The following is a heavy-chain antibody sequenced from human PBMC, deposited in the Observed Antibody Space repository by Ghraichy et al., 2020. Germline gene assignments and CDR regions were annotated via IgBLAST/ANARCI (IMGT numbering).Heavy chain of an antibody. CDR2: LYSDGTT. CDR1: GFTVSSNY. CDR3: ARGRQQLAHFDY. D-gene: IGHD6-13*01. V-gene: IGHV3-53*01. Sequence: GGSLRLSCAASGFTVSSNYMSWVRQAPGKGLEWVSSLYSDGTTYYPDSLKGRFTISRDNSKNTLYLQVNSLRVEDTAVYFCARGRQQLAHFDYWGQGTLVTVSS. J-gene: IGHJ4*02.